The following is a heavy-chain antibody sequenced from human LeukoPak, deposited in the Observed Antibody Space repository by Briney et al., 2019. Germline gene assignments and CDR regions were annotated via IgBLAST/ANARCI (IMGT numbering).Heavy chain of an antibody. CDR1: GFTFSSYA. CDR2: ISYDGSNK. V-gene: IGHV3-30*04. J-gene: IGHJ3*02. Sequence: PGGSLRLSCAASGFTFSSYAMHWVRQAPGKGLEWVAVISYDGSNKYYADSVKGRFTISRDNAKNSLYLQMNSLRAEDTAVYYCARAGSLNDAFDIWGQGTMVTVSS. CDR3: ARAGSLNDAFDI.